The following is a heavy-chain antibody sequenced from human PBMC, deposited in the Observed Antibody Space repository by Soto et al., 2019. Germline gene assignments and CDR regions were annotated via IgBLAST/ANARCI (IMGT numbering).Heavy chain of an antibody. J-gene: IGHJ2*01. CDR3: ASADYNRSWYFDL. V-gene: IGHV4-30-4*01. CDR2: IYYSGTT. CDR1: GGSISSGDYY. D-gene: IGHD3-9*01. Sequence: QVQLQESGPGLVKPSQTLSLTCTVSGGSISSGDYYWSWIRQPPGKGLEWIGYIYYSGTTYYNPSLKSRVXXSXDXXKNQFSLKLSSVTAADTAVYYCASADYNRSWYFDLWGRGTLVTVSS.